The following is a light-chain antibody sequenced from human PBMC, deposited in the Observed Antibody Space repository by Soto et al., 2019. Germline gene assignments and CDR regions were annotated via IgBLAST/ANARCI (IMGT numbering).Light chain of an antibody. CDR1: HGISSF. CDR3: QQLSRFPLT. Sequence: IRVTQSPSSFSASTGDRVTITCRASHGISSFLAWYQQQSGKAPKLLMYAASTFQGGVPSRFSGSGSEREFSLTIRALQPEDFAAYYCQQLSRFPLTFGGGTKVDIK. J-gene: IGKJ4*01. V-gene: IGKV1-8*01. CDR2: AAS.